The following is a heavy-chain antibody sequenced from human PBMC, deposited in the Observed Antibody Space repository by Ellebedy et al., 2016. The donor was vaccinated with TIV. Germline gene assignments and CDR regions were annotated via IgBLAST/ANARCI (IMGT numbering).Heavy chain of an antibody. CDR3: SGAYGRATPKY. Sequence: MPSETLSLTCTVSGASISDYYYNWIRQSPGAGPEWIGYAHLNGKTNYNPSLRSRVTMSVDTSKNQFSLKLSSVTAADTAVYFCSGAYGRATPKYWGQGTLVTVSS. V-gene: IGHV4-59*01. D-gene: IGHD3-10*01. CDR2: AHLNGKT. CDR1: GASISDYY. J-gene: IGHJ4*02.